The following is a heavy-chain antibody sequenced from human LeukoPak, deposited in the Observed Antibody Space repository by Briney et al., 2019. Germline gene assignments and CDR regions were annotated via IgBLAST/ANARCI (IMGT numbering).Heavy chain of an antibody. CDR2: ISSNGGST. Sequence: PGGSLRLSCAASGFTFSSYAMHWVRQAPGKGLEYVSAISSNGGSTYYANSVKGRFTISRDNSKNTLYLQMGSLRAEDMAVYYCARLIFGVVSAVDVWGKGTTVTVSS. D-gene: IGHD3-3*01. CDR3: ARLIFGVVSAVDV. V-gene: IGHV3-64*01. J-gene: IGHJ6*04. CDR1: GFTFSSYA.